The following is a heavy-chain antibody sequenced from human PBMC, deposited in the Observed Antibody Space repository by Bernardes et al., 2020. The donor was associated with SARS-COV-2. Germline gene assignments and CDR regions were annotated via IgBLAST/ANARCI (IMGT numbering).Heavy chain of an antibody. Sequence: GGTLRLSCAASGFTFSSCGMHWVRQGPGKGLEWVAVIWDDGSNKYYADSVKGRFTISRDDSKNTLYLQMNSLRAEHTAVYYCARDLVVAVSGTHYGMGAGGQRTTVTVCS. J-gene: IGHJ6*02. CDR1: GFTFSSCG. CDR3: ARDLVVAVSGTHYGMGA. V-gene: IGHV3-33*01. CDR2: IWDDGSNK. D-gene: IGHD6-19*01.